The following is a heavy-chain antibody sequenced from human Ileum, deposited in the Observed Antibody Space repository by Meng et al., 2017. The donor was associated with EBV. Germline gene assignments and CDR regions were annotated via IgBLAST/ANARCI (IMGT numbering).Heavy chain of an antibody. J-gene: IGHJ5*02. D-gene: IGHD6-13*01. CDR1: GGPINSSSYY. CDR3: ARPIAAAGWFDP. CDR2: IYYSGRT. Sequence: LQLQESGPGLVKPSETLSSTCTVSGGPINSSSYYWGWIRQPPGKGLEWIGSIYYSGRTYYNPSLKSRVTISVDTSKNQFSLKLSSVTAADTAVYYCARPIAAAGWFDPWGQGTLVTVSS. V-gene: IGHV4-39*01.